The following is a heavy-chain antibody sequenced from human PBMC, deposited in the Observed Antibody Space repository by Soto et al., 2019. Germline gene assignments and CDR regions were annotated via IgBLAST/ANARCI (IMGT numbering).Heavy chain of an antibody. V-gene: IGHV3-11*01. D-gene: IGHD6-19*01. Sequence: QVQLVESGGGLVKPGGSLRLSCEASGFTFSDYYMSWIRQAPGKGLEWVSYITSGSTIYYADSVKGRFTISRDNAKNSLYLQMNSLRAEDTAVYYCARAPYSSGWYDYYYGMDVWGHGTTVTVSS. J-gene: IGHJ6*02. CDR2: ITSGSTI. CDR1: GFTFSDYY. CDR3: ARAPYSSGWYDYYYGMDV.